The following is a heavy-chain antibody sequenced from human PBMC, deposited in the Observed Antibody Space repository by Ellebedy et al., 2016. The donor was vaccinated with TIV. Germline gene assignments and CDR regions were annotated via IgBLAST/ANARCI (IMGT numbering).Heavy chain of an antibody. CDR2: TYYRSKWYY. CDR3: AREGTMIRGIKNWFDP. D-gene: IGHD3-10*01. J-gene: IGHJ5*02. V-gene: IGHV6-1*01. CDR1: GDSISSNSAA. Sequence: SQTLSLTCXISGDSISSNSAAWNWIRQSPSSGLEWLGRTYYRSKWYYDYAASVRSRISVNPDTSKNQFSLQLNSVTPDDTAVYYCAREGTMIRGIKNWFDPWGQGTLVIVSS.